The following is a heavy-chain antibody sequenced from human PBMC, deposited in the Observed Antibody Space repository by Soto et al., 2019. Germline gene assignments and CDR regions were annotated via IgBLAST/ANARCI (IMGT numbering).Heavy chain of an antibody. Sequence: SVKVSCKASGCTFSSYAISWVRQAPGQVLEWMGGIIPIFGTANYAQKFQGRVTITADESTSTAYMELSSLRSEDTAVYYCARRGTTIFGVVKSYYYGMDVWGQGTTVTVSS. CDR1: GCTFSSYA. V-gene: IGHV1-69*13. J-gene: IGHJ6*02. CDR3: ARRGTTIFGVVKSYYYGMDV. CDR2: IIPIFGTA. D-gene: IGHD3-3*01.